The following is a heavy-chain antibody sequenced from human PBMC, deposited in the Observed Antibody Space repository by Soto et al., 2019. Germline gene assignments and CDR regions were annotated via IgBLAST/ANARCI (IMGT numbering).Heavy chain of an antibody. Sequence: PSETLSLTCTVSGGSISSYYWSWIRQPPWKGLEWIGHIYYSGSTNYNPSLKSRVTISVDTSKNQFSLKLSSVTAADTAVYYCARTLNWNYDYYYYGMDVWGQGTTVTVSS. J-gene: IGHJ6*02. CDR2: IYYSGST. V-gene: IGHV4-59*01. D-gene: IGHD1-7*01. CDR1: GGSISSYY. CDR3: ARTLNWNYDYYYYGMDV.